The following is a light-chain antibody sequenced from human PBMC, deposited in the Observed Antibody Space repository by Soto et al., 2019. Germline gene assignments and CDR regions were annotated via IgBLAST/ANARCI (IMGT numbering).Light chain of an antibody. V-gene: IGLV7-46*01. Sequence: QAVVTQEPSLTVYPGGTGNLTCGSSTGAVTNGHYPYWFQQKPGQAPRTLIYDTTNRHSWTPARFSGSLLGGKAALTLSGEQPEDEAEYYCLLSYNGPHVLGNGTKVTVL. J-gene: IGLJ1*01. CDR1: TGAVTNGHY. CDR2: DTT. CDR3: LLSYNGPHV.